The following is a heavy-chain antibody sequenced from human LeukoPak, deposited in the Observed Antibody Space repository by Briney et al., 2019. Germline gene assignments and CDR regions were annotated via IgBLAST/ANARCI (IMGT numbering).Heavy chain of an antibody. V-gene: IGHV3-30*02. CDR3: VKVIYCNGDSCYGEYFQH. CDR1: GFTFSHFG. CDR2: IRYDGTNR. D-gene: IGHD2-15*01. Sequence: GGSLRLSRAASGFTFSHFGMHWVRQAPGKGLEWVAFIRYDGTNRYYADLGKGRFTISRDNSKNTLYLQMNSLRAEDTAVYYCVKVIYCNGDSCYGEYFQHWGQGTLVTVSS. J-gene: IGHJ1*01.